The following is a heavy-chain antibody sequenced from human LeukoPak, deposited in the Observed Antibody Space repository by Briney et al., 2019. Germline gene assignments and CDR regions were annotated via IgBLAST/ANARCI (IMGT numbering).Heavy chain of an antibody. V-gene: IGHV3-48*04. CDR1: GFTFSSYS. Sequence: GGSLRLSCAASGFTFSSYSMNWVRQAPGKGLEWVSYISSSSSTIYYADSVKGRFTISRDNAKNSLYLQMNSLRAEDTAVYYCARRARVRMVYFYYFMDIWGKGTTVSVSS. J-gene: IGHJ6*03. D-gene: IGHD2-8*01. CDR2: ISSSSSTI. CDR3: ARRARVRMVYFYYFMDI.